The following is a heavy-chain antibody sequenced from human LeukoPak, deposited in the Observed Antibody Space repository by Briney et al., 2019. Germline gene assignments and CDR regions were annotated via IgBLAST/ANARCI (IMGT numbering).Heavy chain of an antibody. CDR1: GYSISSGYY. D-gene: IGHD3-22*01. CDR2: IYHSGST. V-gene: IGHV4-38-2*02. CDR3: ARVPHSVEGSMKAVFIHYFDY. J-gene: IGHJ4*02. Sequence: SETLSLTCTVSGYSISSGYYWGWIRQPPGKGLEWIGSIYHSGSTYYNPSLKSRVTISVDTSKNQFSLKLSSVTAADTAVYYCARVPHSVEGSMKAVFIHYFDYWGQGSLVTVSS.